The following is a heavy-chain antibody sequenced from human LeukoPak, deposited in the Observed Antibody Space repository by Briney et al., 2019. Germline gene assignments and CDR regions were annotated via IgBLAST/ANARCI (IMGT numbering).Heavy chain of an antibody. V-gene: IGHV5-51*01. Sequence: GEFLKISCKGSGYSFTSYWIGWLRQMPGEGLEWMGIIYPDDSDTRYSPSFQGQVTISADKSITTAYLQWSSLKASDTAIYYCARVTSVVAPTNHWGQGALVTVSS. CDR3: ARVTSVVAPTNH. D-gene: IGHD4-23*01. J-gene: IGHJ5*02. CDR1: GYSFTSYW. CDR2: IYPDDSDT.